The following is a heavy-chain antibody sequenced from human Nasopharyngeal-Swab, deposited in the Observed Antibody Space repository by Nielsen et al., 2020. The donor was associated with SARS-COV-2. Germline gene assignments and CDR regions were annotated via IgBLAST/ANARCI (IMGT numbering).Heavy chain of an antibody. CDR1: GFTVSSNY. Sequence: GGSLRLSCAASGFTVSSNYMSWVRQAPGKGLEWVSVIYSGGSTYYADSVKGRFTISRDNSKNTLYLQMNSLRAEDTAVYYCARDLDYYDSSGYDYWGQGTLVTVSS. D-gene: IGHD3-22*01. J-gene: IGHJ4*02. CDR3: ARDLDYYDSSGYDY. V-gene: IGHV3-66*01. CDR2: IYSGGST.